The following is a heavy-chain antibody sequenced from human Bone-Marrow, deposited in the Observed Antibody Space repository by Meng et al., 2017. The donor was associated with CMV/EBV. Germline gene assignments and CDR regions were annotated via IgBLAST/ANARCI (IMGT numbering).Heavy chain of an antibody. CDR1: GFTFSSYG. D-gene: IGHD2-15*01. V-gene: IGHV3-33*06. Sequence: GESLKISCAASGFTFSSYGMHWVRQAPGKGLEWVAVIWYDGSNKYYADSVKGRFTISRDNSKNTLYLQMNSLRAEDTAVYYCAKAGYCSGGSCYLPDDYWGQGTLVAASS. J-gene: IGHJ4*02. CDR3: AKAGYCSGGSCYLPDDY. CDR2: IWYDGSNK.